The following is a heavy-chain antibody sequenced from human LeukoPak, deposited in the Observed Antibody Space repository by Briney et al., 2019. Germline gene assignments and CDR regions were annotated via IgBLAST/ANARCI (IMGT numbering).Heavy chain of an antibody. D-gene: IGHD2-15*01. CDR1: GFTFDDYA. V-gene: IGHV3-9*01. CDR2: ISWNSGSI. CDR3: AKDSCSGGSCYHDY. Sequence: GGSLRLSCAASGFTFDDYAMHWVRHAPGKGLEWVSGISWNSGSIGYADSVKGRFTISRDNAKNSLYLQMNSLRAEDTALYYCAKDSCSGGSCYHDYWGQGTLVTVSS. J-gene: IGHJ4*02.